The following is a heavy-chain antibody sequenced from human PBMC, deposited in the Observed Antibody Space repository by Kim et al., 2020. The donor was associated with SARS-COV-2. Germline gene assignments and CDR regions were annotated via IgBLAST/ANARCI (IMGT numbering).Heavy chain of an antibody. Sequence: GGSLRLSCAASGFTFSSYAMSWVRQAPGKGLEWVSAISGSGGSTYYADSVKGRFTISRDNSKNTLYLQMNSLRAEDTAVYYCAKDSGGRYYYYGMDVWGQGTTVTVSS. CDR2: ISGSGGST. CDR3: AKDSGGRYYYYGMDV. CDR1: GFTFSSYA. J-gene: IGHJ6*02. V-gene: IGHV3-23*01.